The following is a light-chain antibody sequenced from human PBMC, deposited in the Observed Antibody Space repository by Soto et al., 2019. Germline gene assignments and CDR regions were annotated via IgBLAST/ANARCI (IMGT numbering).Light chain of an antibody. Sequence: EIVMTQSPATLSVSPGERATLSCRASQSVSSNLAWYQQKPGQAPRLLIHGASTRATGTPARFSGSGSGTEFTLTISNLQSEDFAVYYCQQYNDWPPLTFGGGTKVAIK. CDR1: QSVSSN. J-gene: IGKJ4*01. V-gene: IGKV3-15*01. CDR3: QQYNDWPPLT. CDR2: GAS.